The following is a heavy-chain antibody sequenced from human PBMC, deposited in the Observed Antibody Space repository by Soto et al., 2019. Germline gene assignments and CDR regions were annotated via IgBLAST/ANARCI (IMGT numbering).Heavy chain of an antibody. D-gene: IGHD2-2*01. Sequence: PGGSLRLSCAASGFTFSTYAMHWVRQAPGKGLEWVAVLSYDGSNKYYADSVKGRFTISRDNSKNTLYLQMNSLRAEDTAVYYCARVVPAAMYYYYGMDVWGQGTTVTSP. V-gene: IGHV3-30*03. CDR1: GFTFSTYA. CDR3: ARVVPAAMYYYYGMDV. CDR2: LSYDGSNK. J-gene: IGHJ6*02.